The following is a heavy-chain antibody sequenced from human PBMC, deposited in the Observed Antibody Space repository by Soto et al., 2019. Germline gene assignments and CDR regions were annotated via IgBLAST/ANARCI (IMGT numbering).Heavy chain of an antibody. V-gene: IGHV3-21*01. Sequence: GGSLRLSCAASGFTFRSYSMNWVRQAPGKGLEWVTSISGSGSSIYYADSVKGRFTISRDNAKSSLYLQMNSLRAEDTAVYYCTRARGSSWYFDYWGPGALVTVSS. J-gene: IGHJ4*02. D-gene: IGHD6-13*01. CDR2: ISGSGSSI. CDR1: GFTFRSYS. CDR3: TRARGSSWYFDY.